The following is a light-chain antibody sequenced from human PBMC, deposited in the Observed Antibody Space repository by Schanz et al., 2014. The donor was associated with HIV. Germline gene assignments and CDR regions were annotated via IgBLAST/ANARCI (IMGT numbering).Light chain of an antibody. Sequence: QSVLIQPPSASGTPGQRVTISCSGSTSNIGSKTVDWYQQLPGTAPKLLMHTNNQRPSGVPDRFSGSKSGTSASLAISGLQSADEAEYYCAAWDDSLNGVVFGGGTKLTVL. J-gene: IGLJ2*01. V-gene: IGLV1-44*01. CDR1: TSNIGSKT. CDR3: AAWDDSLNGVV. CDR2: TNN.